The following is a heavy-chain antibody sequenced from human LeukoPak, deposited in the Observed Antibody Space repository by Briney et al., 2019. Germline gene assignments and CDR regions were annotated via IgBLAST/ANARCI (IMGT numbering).Heavy chain of an antibody. CDR1: GLTFSSYA. CDR3: AKGRGYSYGHDAFDI. D-gene: IGHD5-18*01. Sequence: TGGSLRLSCAASGLTFSSYAMSWVRQAPGKGLEWVSAISGSGGSTYYADSVKGRFTISRDNSKNTLYLQMNSLRAEDTAVYYCAKGRGYSYGHDAFDIWGQGTMVTVSS. CDR2: ISGSGGST. V-gene: IGHV3-23*01. J-gene: IGHJ3*02.